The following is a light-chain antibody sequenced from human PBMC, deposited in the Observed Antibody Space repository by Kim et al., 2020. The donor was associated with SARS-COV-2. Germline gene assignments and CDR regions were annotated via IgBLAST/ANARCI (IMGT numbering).Light chain of an antibody. V-gene: IGKV3-20*01. Sequence: LSPGEPPFPSGRVSQRVSACHLAWKQQKPGQAPTLLLHGASLRAFGIPPMFSGGGSGTLFTPAISGLEPVDFAVYFCQEFGGSVTFGGGTKVDSK. CDR2: GAS. CDR1: QRVSACH. CDR3: QEFGGSVT. J-gene: IGKJ4*01.